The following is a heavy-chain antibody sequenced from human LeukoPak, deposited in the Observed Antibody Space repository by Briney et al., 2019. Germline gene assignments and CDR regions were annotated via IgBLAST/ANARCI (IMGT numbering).Heavy chain of an antibody. V-gene: IGHV3-21*01. CDR3: ARGGDWGYD. CDR1: GFTFSSYS. J-gene: IGHJ4*02. Sequence: GRSLRLSCAASGFTFSSYSMNWVRQAPGKGLEWVSSITGSSSYIFYVDSVKGRFTISRDNGKNSLYLQMNSLRAEDTAVYYCARGGDWGYDWGQGTLVTVSS. CDR2: ITGSSSYI. D-gene: IGHD2-21*02.